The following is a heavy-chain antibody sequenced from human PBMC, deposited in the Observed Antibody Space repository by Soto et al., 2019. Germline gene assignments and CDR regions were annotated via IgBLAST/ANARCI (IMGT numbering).Heavy chain of an antibody. CDR3: ARDRGYGNRYYCGMDV. J-gene: IGHJ6*02. CDR2: ISSSGSTI. V-gene: IGHV3-48*03. CDR1: GFTFSSYE. D-gene: IGHD5-18*01. Sequence: EVQLVESGGGLVQPGGSLRLSCAASGFTFSSYEMNWVRQAPGKGLEWVSYISSSGSTIYYADSVKGRFTISRDNAKNSLYLQMNSLRAEDTAVYYCARDRGYGNRYYCGMDVWGQGTTVTVSS.